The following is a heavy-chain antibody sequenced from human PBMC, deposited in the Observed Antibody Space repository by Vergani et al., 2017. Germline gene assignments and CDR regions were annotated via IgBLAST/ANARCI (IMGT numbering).Heavy chain of an antibody. D-gene: IGHD2-2*02. CDR1: GGSISSYY. CDR3: ARVGYCSSTSCYTYFDY. J-gene: IGHJ4*02. CDR2: IYYSGST. Sequence: QVQLQESGPGLVKPSETLSLTCTVPGGSISSYYWSWIRQPPGKGLEWIGYIYYSGSTNYNPSLKSQVTIAVDTSKNQFYLKLSSVPAADTAVYYCARVGYCSSTSCYTYFDYWGQGTLVTVSS. V-gene: IGHV4-59*01.